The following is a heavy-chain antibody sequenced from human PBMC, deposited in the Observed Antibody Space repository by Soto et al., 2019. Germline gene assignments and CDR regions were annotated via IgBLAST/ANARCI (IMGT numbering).Heavy chain of an antibody. J-gene: IGHJ6*03. Sequence: SETLSLTCTVSGGSISSSSSYWGWIRQPPGKGLEWMASISYSGLTYYNPSLESRVTISVDTSKNQFSLKLSSVTAADTAVYYCASPPTTVTTRYYYYMDVWGKGTTVTVSS. CDR3: ASPPTTVTTRYYYYMDV. CDR1: GGSISSSSSY. CDR2: ISYSGLT. V-gene: IGHV4-39*01. D-gene: IGHD4-17*01.